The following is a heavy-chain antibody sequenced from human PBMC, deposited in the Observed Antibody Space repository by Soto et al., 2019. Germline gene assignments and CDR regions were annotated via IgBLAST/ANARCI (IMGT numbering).Heavy chain of an antibody. CDR2: INHSGST. CDR1: GGSFSGYY. CDR3: ARAGRWQQLVRYAFDI. Sequence: PSETLSLTCAVYGGSFSGYYWSWIRQPPGKGLEWIGEINHSGSTNYNPSLKSRVTISVDTSKNQFSLKLSSVTAADTAVYYCARAGRWQQLVRYAFDIWGQGTMVTVSS. V-gene: IGHV4-34*01. D-gene: IGHD6-13*01. J-gene: IGHJ3*02.